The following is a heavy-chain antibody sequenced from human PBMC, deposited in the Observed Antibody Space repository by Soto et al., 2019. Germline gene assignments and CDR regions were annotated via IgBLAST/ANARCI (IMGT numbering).Heavy chain of an antibody. CDR1: GFSLSNGRMC. Sequence: QVTLKESGPVLVKPTETLTLTCTVSGFSLSNGRMCVSWIRQPPGKALEWLAHIFSNDEKSYSTSLRSRLTISKDTSKSQVVLIMTNMDPVDTATYYCARIQKDFYYGMDVWGQGTTVTVSS. CDR2: IFSNDEK. J-gene: IGHJ6*01. CDR3: ARIQKDFYYGMDV. V-gene: IGHV2-26*01.